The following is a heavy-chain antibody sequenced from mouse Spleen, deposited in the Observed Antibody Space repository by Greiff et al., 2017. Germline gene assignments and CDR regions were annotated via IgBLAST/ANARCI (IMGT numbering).Heavy chain of an antibody. CDR3: ARSPGWYFDV. J-gene: IGHJ1*01. CDR2: IRNKANGYTT. V-gene: IGHV7-3*01. CDR1: GFTFTDYY. Sequence: EVKLVESGGGLVQPGGSLSLSCAASGFTFTDYYMSWVRQPPGKALEWLGFIRNKANGYTTEYSASVKGRFTISRDNSQSILYLQMNALRAEDSATYYCARSPGWYFDVWGAGTTVTVSS.